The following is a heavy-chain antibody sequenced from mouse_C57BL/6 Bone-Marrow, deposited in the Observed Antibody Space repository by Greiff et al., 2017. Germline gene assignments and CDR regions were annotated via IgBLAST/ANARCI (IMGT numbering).Heavy chain of an antibody. D-gene: IGHD2-4*01. CDR2: INPNYGTT. Sequence: EVQLQQSGPELVQPGASVKISCKASGYSFTDYNMNWVKQSNGKSLEWIGVINPNYGTTSYNQKFKGKATLTVDQSSSTAYMQLNSLTSEDSAFYYFARAIRDYDVAWFAYWGQGTLVTVSA. CDR3: ARAIRDYDVAWFAY. J-gene: IGHJ3*01. CDR1: GYSFTDYN. V-gene: IGHV1-39*01.